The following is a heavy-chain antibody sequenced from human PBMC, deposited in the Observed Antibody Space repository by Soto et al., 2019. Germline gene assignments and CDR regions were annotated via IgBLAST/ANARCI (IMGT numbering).Heavy chain of an antibody. CDR1: GGSFNRHT. D-gene: IGHD3-22*01. CDR3: ARGWGYDSTDYYYAY. V-gene: IGHV1-69*01. Sequence: QVQLVQSGAEVRKPGSSVRVSYKASGGSFNRHTISWVRQAPGQGLEWMGGIIPIFGTANHAQKFQGRVTIIADESTSTVYMECSSLRSDDTAIYYCARGWGYDSTDYYYAYWGQGTLVIVSS. J-gene: IGHJ4*02. CDR2: IIPIFGTA.